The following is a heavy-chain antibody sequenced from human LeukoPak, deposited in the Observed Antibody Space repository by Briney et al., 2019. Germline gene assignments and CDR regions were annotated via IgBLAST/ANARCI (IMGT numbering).Heavy chain of an antibody. CDR3: ARHYPQTAMVTEYYFDY. J-gene: IGHJ4*02. V-gene: IGHV5-10-1*01. CDR1: GYSFTSYW. CDR2: IDPSDSYT. D-gene: IGHD5-18*01. Sequence: RGESLKISCKGSGYSFTSYWISWVRQMPGKGLEWMGRIDPSDSYTNYSPSFQGHVTISADKSISTAYLQWSSLKASDTAMYYCARHYPQTAMVTEYYFDYWGQGTLVTVSS.